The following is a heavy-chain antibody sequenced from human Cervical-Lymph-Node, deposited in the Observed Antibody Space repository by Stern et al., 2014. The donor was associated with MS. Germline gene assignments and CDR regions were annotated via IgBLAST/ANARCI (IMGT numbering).Heavy chain of an antibody. V-gene: IGHV4-59*01. Sequence: QVQLQESGPGLVKPSETVSLTCTVSGGYMSSKYWNWIRQPPGKGLEWIGYIYSDGSTNYNPSLKSRVIISLDTSTNQFSLSLTSVTAADTAVYYCARVTGRGTRQNWFDSPGQGTLVTVSS. CDR2: IYSDGST. D-gene: IGHD1-26*01. J-gene: IGHJ5*01. CDR1: GGYMSSKY. CDR3: ARVTGRGTRQNWFDS.